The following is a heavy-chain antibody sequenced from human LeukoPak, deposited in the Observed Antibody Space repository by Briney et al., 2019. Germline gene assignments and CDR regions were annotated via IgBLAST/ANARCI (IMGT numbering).Heavy chain of an antibody. Sequence: ASVKVSCKASGYTFTSYDINWVRQATGQGLERMGWMNPNSGNTGYAQKFQGRVTMTRNTSISTAYMELSSLRSEDTAVYYCARGRPYNWNSPLWGQGTMVTVSS. V-gene: IGHV1-8*01. J-gene: IGHJ3*01. CDR1: GYTFTSYD. CDR3: ARGRPYNWNSPL. CDR2: MNPNSGNT. D-gene: IGHD1-7*01.